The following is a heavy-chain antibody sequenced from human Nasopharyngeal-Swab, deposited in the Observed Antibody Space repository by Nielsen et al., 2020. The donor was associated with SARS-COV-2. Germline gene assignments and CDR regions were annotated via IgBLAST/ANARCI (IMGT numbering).Heavy chain of an antibody. D-gene: IGHD6-6*01. CDR3: ASGSIAAAYYFDY. J-gene: IGHJ4*02. CDR1: GGSISSSSYY. CDR2: IYYSGST. V-gene: IGHV4-61*05. Sequence: SETLSLTCTVSGGSISSSSYYWSWIRQPPGKGLEWIGYIYYSGSTNYNPSLKSRVTISVDTSKNQFSLKLSSVTAADTAVYYCASGSIAAAYYFDYWGQGTLVTVSS.